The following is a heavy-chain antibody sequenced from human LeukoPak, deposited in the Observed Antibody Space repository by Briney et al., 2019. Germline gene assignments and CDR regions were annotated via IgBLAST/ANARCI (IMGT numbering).Heavy chain of an antibody. CDR2: IYYSGST. CDR1: GGSISSYY. V-gene: IGHV4-59*08. Sequence: SETLSLTCTVSGGSISSYYWSWIRQPPGKGLGWIGYIYYSGSTNYNPSLKSRVTISVDTSKSQFSLKLSSVTAADTAVYYCARGIAAAGTVWFDPWGQGTLVTVSS. D-gene: IGHD6-13*01. J-gene: IGHJ5*02. CDR3: ARGIAAAGTVWFDP.